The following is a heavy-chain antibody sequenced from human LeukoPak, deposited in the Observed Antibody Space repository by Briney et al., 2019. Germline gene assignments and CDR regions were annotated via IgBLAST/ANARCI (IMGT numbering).Heavy chain of an antibody. D-gene: IGHD3-10*02. Sequence: GGSLRLSCAASGFTFSSYAMHWVRQAPGKGLEYVSAISSNGGSTYYADSVKGRFTISRDNAKNSLYLQMNSLRAEDTAVYYCAELGITMIGGVWGKGTTVTISS. CDR3: AELGITMIGGV. CDR2: ISSNGGST. CDR1: GFTFSSYA. J-gene: IGHJ6*04. V-gene: IGHV3-64*02.